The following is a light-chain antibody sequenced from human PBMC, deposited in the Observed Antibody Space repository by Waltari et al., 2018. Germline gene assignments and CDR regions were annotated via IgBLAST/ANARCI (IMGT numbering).Light chain of an antibody. CDR1: RAIRND. Sequence: DIQMTQSPSSLSASVGDRVIITCRASRAIRNDLAWYQQRPGEVPKRRIFAASNLQSGAPSRFSGWGSETEFTLTISSLQPEDFATYYCLQHNTYPLTFGGGTKVEFK. CDR3: LQHNTYPLT. CDR2: AAS. J-gene: IGKJ4*01. V-gene: IGKV1-17*01.